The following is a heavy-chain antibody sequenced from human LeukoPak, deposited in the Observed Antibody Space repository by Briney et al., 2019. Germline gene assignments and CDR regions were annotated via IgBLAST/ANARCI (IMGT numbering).Heavy chain of an antibody. V-gene: IGHV4-4*07. CDR1: GGSISSYY. J-gene: IGHJ5*02. CDR2: IYTSGST. Sequence: SETLSLTCTVSGGSISSYYWSWIRQPAGKGLEWIGRIYTSGSTNYNPSLKSRVTMSVDTSKNQFSLKLSSVTAADTAVYYCARVGGSGSYYEFDPWGQGTLVTVSS. D-gene: IGHD3-10*01. CDR3: ARVGGSGSYYEFDP.